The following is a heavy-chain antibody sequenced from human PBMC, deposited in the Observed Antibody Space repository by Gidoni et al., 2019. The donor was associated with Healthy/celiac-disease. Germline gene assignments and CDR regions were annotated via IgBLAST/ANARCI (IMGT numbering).Heavy chain of an antibody. J-gene: IGHJ4*02. D-gene: IGHD3-10*01. V-gene: IGHV3-21*01. CDR2: ISSSSSYI. CDR3: ARPSMVRGVMSPDY. Sequence: EVQLVESGGGLVKPGGSLRLSCAASGFTFSSYSMNWVRQAPGKGLEWVSSISSSSSYIYYADSVKGRFTISRDNAKNSLYLQMNSLRAEDTAVYYCARPSMVRGVMSPDYWGQGTLVTVSS. CDR1: GFTFSSYS.